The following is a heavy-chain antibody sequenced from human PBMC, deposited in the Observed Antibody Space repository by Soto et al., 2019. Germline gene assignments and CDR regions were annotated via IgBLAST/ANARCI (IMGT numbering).Heavy chain of an antibody. J-gene: IGHJ6*02. V-gene: IGHV3-33*01. CDR1: GFTFSSYG. CDR3: ARDPPTTVVTERPTWDYYYYGMDV. D-gene: IGHD4-17*01. Sequence: HPGGSLRLSCAASGFTFSSYGMHWVRQAPGKGLEWVAVIWYDGSNKYYADSVKGRFTISRDNSKNTLYLQMNSLRAEDTAVYYCARDPPTTVVTERPTWDYYYYGMDVWGQGTTVTVSS. CDR2: IWYDGSNK.